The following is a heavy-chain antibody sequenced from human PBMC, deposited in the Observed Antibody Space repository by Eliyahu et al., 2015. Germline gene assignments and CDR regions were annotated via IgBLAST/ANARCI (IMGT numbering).Heavy chain of an antibody. D-gene: IGHD3-22*01. V-gene: IGHV3-30*18. CDR2: ISYDGSNK. CDR1: GFTFSSYG. Sequence: QVQLVESGGGVVQPGRSLRLSCAASGFTFSSYGMHWVRQAPGKGLEWVAVISYDGSNKYYADSVKGRFTISRDNSKNTLYLQMNSLRAEDTAVYYCAKGEYYYDSSGYYDYWGQGTLVTVSS. CDR3: AKGEYYYDSSGYYDY. J-gene: IGHJ4*02.